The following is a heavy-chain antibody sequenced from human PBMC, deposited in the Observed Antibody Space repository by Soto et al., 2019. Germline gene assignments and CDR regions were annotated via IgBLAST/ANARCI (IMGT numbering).Heavy chain of an antibody. J-gene: IGHJ4*02. Sequence: PGGSLRLSCSASGFTFSNSWMTWVRQAPGKGLEWVANIDENENEKNIVDSVKGRFTIFRDNAKNSLYLQMNSLRVEDTAMHYCARDRGYNCYDYWGQGTVVTVSS. CDR2: IDENENEK. CDR1: GFTFSNSW. CDR3: ARDRGYNCYDY. V-gene: IGHV3-7*05. D-gene: IGHD5-18*01.